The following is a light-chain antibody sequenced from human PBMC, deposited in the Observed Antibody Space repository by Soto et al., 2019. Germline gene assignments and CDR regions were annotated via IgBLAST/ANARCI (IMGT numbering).Light chain of an antibody. CDR1: SSDVGGYNY. V-gene: IGLV2-8*01. J-gene: IGLJ3*02. Sequence: QSALTQPPSASGSPGQSVTISCTGTSSDVGGYNYVSWYQQYPGKPPKIMIYEVSERPSGVPVRFSGSKSGNTASLTVSGLQAEDEADYYCSSYAGTNNLVFGGGTKVTVL. CDR2: EVS. CDR3: SSYAGTNNLV.